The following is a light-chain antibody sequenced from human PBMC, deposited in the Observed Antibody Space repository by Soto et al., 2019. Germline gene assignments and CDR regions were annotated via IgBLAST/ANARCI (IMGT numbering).Light chain of an antibody. CDR2: GNS. CDR3: QSYDSSLSGVV. J-gene: IGLJ2*01. V-gene: IGLV1-40*01. Sequence: QSVLTQPPSVSGAPGQRVTISCTGSSSNIGAGYDVQGYQQLPGTAPKLLIYGNSNRPSGVPDRFSGSKSGTSASLAITGLQAEDEADYYCQSYDSSLSGVVFGGGTKLTVL. CDR1: SSNIGAGYD.